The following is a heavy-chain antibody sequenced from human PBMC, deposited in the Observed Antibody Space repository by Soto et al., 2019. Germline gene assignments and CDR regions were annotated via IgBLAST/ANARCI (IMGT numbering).Heavy chain of an antibody. CDR3: ARDVYYDSSGYYYVDAFDI. CDR1: GGSVSSGSYY. J-gene: IGHJ3*02. Sequence: TSETLSLTCTVSGGSVSSGSYYWSWIRQPPGKGLEWIGYIYYSGSTNYNPSLKSRVTISVDTSKNQFSLKLSSVTAADTAVYYCARDVYYDSSGYYYVDAFDIWGQGTMVTVS. CDR2: IYYSGST. D-gene: IGHD3-22*01. V-gene: IGHV4-61*01.